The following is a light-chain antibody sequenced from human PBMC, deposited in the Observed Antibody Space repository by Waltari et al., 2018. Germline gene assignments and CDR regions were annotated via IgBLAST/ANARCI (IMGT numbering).Light chain of an antibody. V-gene: IGKV3-15*01. CDR1: QSVTTN. Sequence: TQSPATPSVSPGETATLSCRASQSVTTNLAWYQQKLGQAPRLLIFAASTRATGVPVRFSGSGSGTEFTLSISSLQSEDFAVYYCQQYDKWPPRYTFGPGTRVEIK. CDR2: AAS. CDR3: QQYDKWPPRYT. J-gene: IGKJ4*02.